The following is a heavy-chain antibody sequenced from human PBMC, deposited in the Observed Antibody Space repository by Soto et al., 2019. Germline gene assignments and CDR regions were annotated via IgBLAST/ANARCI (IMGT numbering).Heavy chain of an antibody. V-gene: IGHV4-59*01. CDR3: ARYKSNYYYGMDV. D-gene: IGHD1-20*01. J-gene: IGHJ6*02. Sequence: SDTLSLTCTVSGGSISSYYWSWIQQPPGKGLEWIGYIYYSGITNYNPSLKSRVTISVDTSKNQFSLKLSSVTAADTAVYYCARYKSNYYYGMDVWGQGTTVTVSS. CDR2: IYYSGIT. CDR1: GGSISSYY.